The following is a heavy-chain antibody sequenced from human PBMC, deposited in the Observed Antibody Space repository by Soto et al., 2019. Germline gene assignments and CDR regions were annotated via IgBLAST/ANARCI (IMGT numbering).Heavy chain of an antibody. Sequence: SVKVSCKASGYTFTSYYMHWVRQAPGQGLEWMGIINPSGGSTSYAQKFQGRVTMTRDTSTSTVYMELSSLRSEDTAVYYCASTIFGVVIIEDYYYGMDVWGQGTTVTVSS. CDR1: GYTFTSYY. CDR3: ASTIFGVVIIEDYYYGMDV. D-gene: IGHD3-3*01. J-gene: IGHJ6*02. CDR2: INPSGGST. V-gene: IGHV1-46*01.